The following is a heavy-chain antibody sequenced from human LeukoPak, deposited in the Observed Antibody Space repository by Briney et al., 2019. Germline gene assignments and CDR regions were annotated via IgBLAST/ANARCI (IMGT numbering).Heavy chain of an antibody. V-gene: IGHV1-69*13. CDR1: GGTFSSYA. CDR3: ASSSVVGRGHMVTVSTFDY. J-gene: IGHJ4*02. CDR2: IIPIFGTA. Sequence: AASVKVSCKASGGTFSSYAISWVRQAPGQGLEWMGGIIPIFGTANYAQKFQGRVTITADESTSTAYMELSSLRSEDTAVYYCASSSVVGRGHMVTVSTFDYWGQGTLVTVSS. D-gene: IGHD5-18*01.